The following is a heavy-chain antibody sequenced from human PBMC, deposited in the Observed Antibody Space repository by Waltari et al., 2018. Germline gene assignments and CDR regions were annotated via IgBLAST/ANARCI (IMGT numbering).Heavy chain of an antibody. CDR2: IYYSGST. D-gene: IGHD5-18*01. J-gene: IGHJ4*02. Sequence: QLQLQESGPGLVKPSETLSLTCPVSGGSISSSSYYWGWIRQPPGKGLEWIGSIYYSGSTDDNPSLKSRVTISVDTSKNQFSLKLSSVTAADTAVYYCARDHPPRGYSYGPFDYWGQGTLVTVSS. CDR3: ARDHPPRGYSYGPFDY. V-gene: IGHV4-39*07. CDR1: GGSISSSSYY.